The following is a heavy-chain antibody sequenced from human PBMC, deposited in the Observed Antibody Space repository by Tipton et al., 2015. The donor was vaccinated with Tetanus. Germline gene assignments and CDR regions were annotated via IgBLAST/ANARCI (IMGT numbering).Heavy chain of an antibody. CDR3: ARVGFGYSGYHFYGY. V-gene: IGHV4-4*02. CDR1: GDSISSNNW. Sequence: SLRLSCTVSGDSISSNNWWSWVRQTPEKGLEWIGDIFHLGYTNYNPSLRSRVTIAVDTSKNQFSLKLSSVTAADTAVYYCARVGFGYSGYHFYGYWGQGTLVTVSS. D-gene: IGHD5-12*01. J-gene: IGHJ4*02. CDR2: IFHLGYT.